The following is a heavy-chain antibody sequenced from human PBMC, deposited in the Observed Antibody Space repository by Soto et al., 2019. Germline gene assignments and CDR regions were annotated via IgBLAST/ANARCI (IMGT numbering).Heavy chain of an antibody. V-gene: IGHV4-59*01. CDR2: IYYSGST. CDR3: ARGLGEYYYDSSGSLDY. J-gene: IGHJ4*02. D-gene: IGHD3-22*01. Sequence: PSETLSLTCTVSGGSISSYYWSWIRQPPGKGLEWIGYIYYSGSTNYNPSLKSRVTISVDTSKIQFSLKLSSVTAADTAVYYCARGLGEYYYDSSGSLDYWGQGTLVTVSS. CDR1: GGSISSYY.